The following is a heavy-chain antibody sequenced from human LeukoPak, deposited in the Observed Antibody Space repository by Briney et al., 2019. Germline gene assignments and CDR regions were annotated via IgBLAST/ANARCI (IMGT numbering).Heavy chain of an antibody. Sequence: SETLSLTCTVSGGSISSYYWSWIRQPAGKGLKWIGRIYTSGSTNYNPSLKSRVTMSVDTSKNQFSLKLSSVTAADTAVYYCARDLVGIDAFDIWGQGKMVTVSS. V-gene: IGHV4-4*07. CDR3: ARDLVGIDAFDI. D-gene: IGHD2-15*01. J-gene: IGHJ3*02. CDR1: GGSISSYY. CDR2: IYTSGST.